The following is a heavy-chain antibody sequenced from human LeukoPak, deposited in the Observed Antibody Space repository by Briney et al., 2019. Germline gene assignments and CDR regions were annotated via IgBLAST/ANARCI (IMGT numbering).Heavy chain of an antibody. V-gene: IGHV3-7*01. J-gene: IGHJ4*02. Sequence: GGSLRLSCTASGFTFSNFWMNWVRQAPGKGLEWVANIKQDGNEKYYVDSVKGRFTIPRDNAKNSLYLQMNSLRAEDTAVYYCARSTDCIGHWGQGTLVTVSS. CDR1: GFTFSNFW. D-gene: IGHD2-15*01. CDR2: IKQDGNEK. CDR3: ARSTDCIGH.